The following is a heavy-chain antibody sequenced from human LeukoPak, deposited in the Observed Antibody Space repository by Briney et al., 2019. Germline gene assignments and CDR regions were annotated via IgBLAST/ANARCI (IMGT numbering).Heavy chain of an antibody. D-gene: IGHD6-19*01. V-gene: IGHV3-48*03. Sequence: GGSLRLSCAASRFTFSSYEMNWVRQAPGKGLEWVSYISGSGIKHYADSVKGRFTISRDNAKNTLYLQMNSLRAEDTALYYCAKDRSSAWNCFDSWGQGTLVTVSS. J-gene: IGHJ4*02. CDR3: AKDRSSAWNCFDS. CDR1: RFTFSSYE. CDR2: ISGSGIK.